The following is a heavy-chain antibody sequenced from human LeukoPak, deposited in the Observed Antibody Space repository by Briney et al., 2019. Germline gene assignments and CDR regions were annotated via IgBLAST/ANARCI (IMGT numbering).Heavy chain of an antibody. CDR2: ISPGSTYT. CDR3: ARAYDITSSFDY. CDR1: GFSFSTYT. D-gene: IGHD3-22*01. V-gene: IGHV3-21*01. Sequence: GGSLRLSCAASGFSFSTYTMNWVRQAPGKGLEWVSSISPGSTYTHYTDSVKGRFTISRDNARNSLFLQMNSLRAEVTAIYYCARAYDITSSFDYWGQGTLVTVSS. J-gene: IGHJ4*02.